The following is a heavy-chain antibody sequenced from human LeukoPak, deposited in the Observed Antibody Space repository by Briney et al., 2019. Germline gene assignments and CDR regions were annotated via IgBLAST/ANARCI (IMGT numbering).Heavy chain of an antibody. Sequence: SETLSLTCTVSGGSISSSSAYWGWIRQPPGKGLEWIGSIYYSKNTYYNPSLKSRVTISADTSKNQFSLTLGSVSATDTAVYYCVSPRGFSYGYFWGQGTLVTVSS. CDR1: GGSISSSSAY. D-gene: IGHD5-18*01. V-gene: IGHV4-39*01. CDR3: VSPRGFSYGYF. J-gene: IGHJ4*02. CDR2: IYYSKNT.